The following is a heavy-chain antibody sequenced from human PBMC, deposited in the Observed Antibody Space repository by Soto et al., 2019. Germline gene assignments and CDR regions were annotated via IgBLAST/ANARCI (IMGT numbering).Heavy chain of an antibody. CDR2: VFYTGSP. D-gene: IGHD3-16*01. V-gene: IGHV4-39*01. Sequence: LVILSLPCSVAGASINSIVHYWVWNSQSPGKGLEWIASVFYTGSPYHNPSLESRVSISVDTSDNQFSLKVTSVTAADTGIYYCARHPFGGYAFDSWGQGTLVTVSS. CDR3: ARHPFGGYAFDS. J-gene: IGHJ4*02. CDR1: GASINSIVHY.